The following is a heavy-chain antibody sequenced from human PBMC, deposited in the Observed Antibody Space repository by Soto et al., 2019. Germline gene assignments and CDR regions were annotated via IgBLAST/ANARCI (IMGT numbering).Heavy chain of an antibody. V-gene: IGHV1-69*13. CDR2: IIPIFGTA. Sequence: AASVKVSCKASGGTFSSYAISWVRQAPGQGLEWMGGIIPIFGTANYAQKFQGRVTITADESTSTAYMELSSLRSEDTAVYYCARRLVVRYFDWLSHFDYWGQGTLVTVSS. CDR3: ARRLVVRYFDWLSHFDY. CDR1: GGTFSSYA. J-gene: IGHJ4*02. D-gene: IGHD3-9*01.